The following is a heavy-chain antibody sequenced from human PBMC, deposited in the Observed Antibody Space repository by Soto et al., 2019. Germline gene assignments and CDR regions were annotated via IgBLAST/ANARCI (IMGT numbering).Heavy chain of an antibody. CDR2: ISGSGGST. J-gene: IGHJ6*02. V-gene: IGHV3-23*01. Sequence: GGSLRLSCAASGFTFSSYAMSWVRQAPGKGLEWVSAISGSGGSTYYADSVKGRFTIPRDNSKNTLYLQMNSLRAEDTAVYYCAKSRVVRGVILLSKPYYYGMDVWGQGTTVTVSS. CDR3: AKSRVVRGVILLSKPYYYGMDV. CDR1: GFTFSSYA. D-gene: IGHD3-10*01.